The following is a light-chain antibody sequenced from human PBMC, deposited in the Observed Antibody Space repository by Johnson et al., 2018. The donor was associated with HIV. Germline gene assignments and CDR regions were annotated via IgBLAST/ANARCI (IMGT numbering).Light chain of an antibody. Sequence: QSVLTQPPSVSAAPGQEVTISCSGSSSNIGHNSVSWYQQFPGTAPKLLIYDNNKRPSGIPDRFSGSKSGTSATLGITGLQTGDEAVYYCETWDSSLSGYHVFGTGTKLTVL. V-gene: IGLV1-51*01. J-gene: IGLJ1*01. CDR1: SSNIGHNS. CDR2: DNN. CDR3: ETWDSSLSGYHV.